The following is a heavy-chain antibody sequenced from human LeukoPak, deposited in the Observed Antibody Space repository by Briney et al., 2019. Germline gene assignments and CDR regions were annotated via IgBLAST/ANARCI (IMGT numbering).Heavy chain of an antibody. D-gene: IGHD3-10*01. Sequence: GRSLRLSCAASGFTFSSYAMHWVRQAPGKGLEWVAVISYDGSNKYYADSVKGRFTISRDNSKNTLYLQMNSLRAEDTAVYYCARGFGELIMFGMDVWGQGTTVTVSS. J-gene: IGHJ6*02. CDR3: ARGFGELIMFGMDV. V-gene: IGHV3-30-3*01. CDR1: GFTFSSYA. CDR2: ISYDGSNK.